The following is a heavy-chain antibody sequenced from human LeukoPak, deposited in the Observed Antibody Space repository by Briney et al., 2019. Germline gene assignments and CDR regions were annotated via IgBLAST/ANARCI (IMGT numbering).Heavy chain of an antibody. J-gene: IGHJ6*03. V-gene: IGHV1-69*04. CDR3: ARGLNCSSTSCYEVYMDV. Sequence: SVKVSCKASGGTFSSYAISWVRQAPGQGLEWMGRIIPILGIANYAQKFQGRVTITADKSTSTAYMELSSLRSEDTAVYYCARGLNCSSTSCYEVYMDVWGKGTTVTVSS. CDR2: IIPILGIA. CDR1: GGTFSSYA. D-gene: IGHD2-2*01.